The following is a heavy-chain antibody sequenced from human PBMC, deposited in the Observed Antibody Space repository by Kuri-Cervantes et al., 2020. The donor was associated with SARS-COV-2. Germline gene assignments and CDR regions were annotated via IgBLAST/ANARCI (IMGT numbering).Heavy chain of an antibody. CDR3: ASHILRGGNPFDY. D-gene: IGHD4-23*01. CDR1: GFTFSSYA. V-gene: IGHV3-30-3*01. J-gene: IGHJ4*02. CDR2: ISYDGSNK. Sequence: GGSLRLSCAASGFTFSSYAMHWVRQAPGKGLEWVAVISYDGSNKYYADSVKGRFTISRDNAKNSLYLQMNSLRAEDTAVYYCASHILRGGNPFDYWGQGTLVTVSS.